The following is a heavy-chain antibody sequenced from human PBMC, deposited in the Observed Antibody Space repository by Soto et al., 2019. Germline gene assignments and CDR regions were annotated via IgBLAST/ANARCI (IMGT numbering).Heavy chain of an antibody. CDR1: GGMFYSSA. D-gene: IGHD6-6*01. J-gene: IGHJ4*02. CDR3: SFGPNSSYQRTRY. V-gene: IGHV1-69*13. Sequence: GASVKVSCKASGGMFYSSAINWVRQAPGQGLEWMGGIVPMNGSPKYAQEFLGRVTISADASATTAYMDLSGLKSEDTAAYYCSFGPNSSYQRTRYWGRGPKVTVSS. CDR2: IVPMNGSP.